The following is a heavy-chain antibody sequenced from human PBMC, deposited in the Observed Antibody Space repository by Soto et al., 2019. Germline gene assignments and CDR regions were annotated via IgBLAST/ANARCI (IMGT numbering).Heavy chain of an antibody. D-gene: IGHD4-17*01. CDR3: ARGVKYGAYSRWFDP. V-gene: IGHV1-8*01. CDR1: GYTFTSYD. CDR2: MNPNSGNT. J-gene: IGHJ5*02. Sequence: QVQLVQSGAEVKKPGASVKVSCKASGYTFTSYDINWVRQATGQGLEYLGWMNPNSGNTGYVQKFQGRVTXTRDASXXTAYMELSSLRSEDTAVYFCARGVKYGAYSRWFDPWGQGTLVTVSS.